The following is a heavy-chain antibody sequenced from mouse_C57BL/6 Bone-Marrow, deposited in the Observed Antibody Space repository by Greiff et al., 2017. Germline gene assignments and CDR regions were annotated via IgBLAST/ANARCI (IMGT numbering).Heavy chain of an antibody. V-gene: IGHV1-59*01. CDR1: GYTFTSYW. CDR3: ARGNWGAGAY. CDR2: IDPSDSYT. D-gene: IGHD4-1*01. J-gene: IGHJ3*01. Sequence: QVQLKQPGAELVRPGTSVKLSCKASGYTFTSYWMHWVKQRPGQGLEWIGVIDPSDSYTNYNQKFKGKATLTVDTSSSTAYMQLSSLTSEDSAVYYCARGNWGAGAYWGQGTLVTVSA.